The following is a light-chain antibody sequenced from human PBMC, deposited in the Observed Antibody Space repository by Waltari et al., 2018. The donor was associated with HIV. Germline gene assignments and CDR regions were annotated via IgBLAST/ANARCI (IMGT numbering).Light chain of an antibody. J-gene: IGLJ3*02. CDR3: CSYAGGPAWS. CDR1: QSDFGNFKL. Sequence: ALNQPSSVSAFPGPVYAIPCPGNQSDFGNFKLVSWFQHHPGKAPKLMIYEVIKRPSGVSDRFSGSRSGNTASLIISGLQAEDDADYYCCSYAGGPAWSFGGGTRLTVL. V-gene: IGLV2-23*02. CDR2: EVI.